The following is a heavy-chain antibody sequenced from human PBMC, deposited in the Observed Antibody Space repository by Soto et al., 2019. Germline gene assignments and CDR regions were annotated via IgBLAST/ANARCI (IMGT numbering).Heavy chain of an antibody. D-gene: IGHD2-2*01. J-gene: IGHJ5*02. CDR3: ARRPAGYCSSTSCMYNWFDP. CDR1: GGSISSSSYY. CDR2: IYYSGST. V-gene: IGHV4-39*01. Sequence: SETLSLTCTVSGGSISSSSYYWGWIRQPPVKGLEWIGSIYYSGSTYFNPALKSRVTIAVDTSKNQFSLKLSSVPAADTAVHYRARRPAGYCSSTSCMYNWFDPWGQ.